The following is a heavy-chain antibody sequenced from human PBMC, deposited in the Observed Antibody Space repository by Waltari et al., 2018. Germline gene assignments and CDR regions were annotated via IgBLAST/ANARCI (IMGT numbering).Heavy chain of an antibody. CDR2: SYHTGST. V-gene: IGHV4-38-2*01. CDR3: ARVTTVRLFDY. CDR1: DSSTTTDYY. Sequence: QVQLQESGPGLVKPSEPLSLTCAVSDSSTTTDYYWGWIRQPPGKGLEWIGSSYHTGSTYYNPSLKSRVAISVDTSKNQFSLRLRSVTAADTAVYYCARVTTVRLFDYWGQGILVTVSS. J-gene: IGHJ4*02. D-gene: IGHD4-4*01.